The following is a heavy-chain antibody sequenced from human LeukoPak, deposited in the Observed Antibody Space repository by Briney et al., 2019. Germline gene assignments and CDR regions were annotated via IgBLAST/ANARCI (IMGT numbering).Heavy chain of an antibody. CDR2: FSATDGSA. D-gene: IGHD6-13*01. CDR1: GFTVSSYG. CDR3: AKARIASAGTGAFDV. J-gene: IGHJ3*01. Sequence: PGGSLRLSSAASGFTVSSYGMTWVRQAPGKGLEWVSAFSATDGSAQYAESVKGRFTISRDNSKNSLYLQMNSLRDEDTAVYYCAKARIASAGTGAFDVWGQGTTVTVSS. V-gene: IGHV3-23*01.